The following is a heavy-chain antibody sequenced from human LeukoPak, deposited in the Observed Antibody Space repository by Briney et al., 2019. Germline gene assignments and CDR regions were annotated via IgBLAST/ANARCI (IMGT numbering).Heavy chain of an antibody. D-gene: IGHD6-19*01. V-gene: IGHV1-18*01. CDR3: ARGLTEKIAVAGDAFDI. CDR1: GYTFTSYG. CDR2: ISAYNGNT. J-gene: IGHJ3*02. Sequence: GASVKVSSKASGYTFTSYGISWVRQAPGQGLEWMGWISAYNGNTNYAQKLQGRVTMTTDTSTSTAYMELRSLRSDDTAVYYCARGLTEKIAVAGDAFDIWGQGTMVTVSS.